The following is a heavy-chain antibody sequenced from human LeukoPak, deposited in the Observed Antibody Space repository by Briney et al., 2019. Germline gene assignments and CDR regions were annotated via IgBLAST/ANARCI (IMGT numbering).Heavy chain of an antibody. Sequence: SETLSLTCPVSGGSLSSYYWTWIRQPAGKGLEWIGRISTSGSTNYNPSLKSRVTMSVDTSKNQFSLKLSSVTAADTAVYYCARDIRYSYGYPFFDSWGQGTLVTVS. D-gene: IGHD5-18*01. J-gene: IGHJ4*02. CDR1: GGSLSSYY. CDR3: ARDIRYSYGYPFFDS. CDR2: ISTSGST. V-gene: IGHV4-4*07.